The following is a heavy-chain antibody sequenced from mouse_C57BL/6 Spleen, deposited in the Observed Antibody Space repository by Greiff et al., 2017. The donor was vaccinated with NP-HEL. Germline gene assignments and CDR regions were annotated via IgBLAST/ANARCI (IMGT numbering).Heavy chain of an antibody. CDR1: GFTFSSYA. J-gene: IGHJ1*03. D-gene: IGHD4-1*01. Sequence: EVHLVESGGGLVKPGGSLKLSCAASGFTFSSYAMSWVRQTPEKRLEWVATISDGGSYTYSPDNVKGRFTISRDNAKNNLYLQMSHLKSEDTAMYYCARDWDWYFDVWGTGTTVTVSS. CDR3: ARDWDWYFDV. CDR2: ISDGGSYT. V-gene: IGHV5-4*01.